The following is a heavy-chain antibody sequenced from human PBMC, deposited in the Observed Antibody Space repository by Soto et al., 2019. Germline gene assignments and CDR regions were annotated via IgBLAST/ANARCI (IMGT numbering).Heavy chain of an antibody. D-gene: IGHD2-8*02. J-gene: IGHJ6*02. CDR3: AKSTGGTANGLDV. Sequence: MQLVESGGDLVQPGRSLRLSCAASGFSFGDYAMHWVRQAPGKGLEWVSGISWKSASIGYADSVKGRFIISRDNAKNSLYLQSNSLRAEDTALYYCAKSTGGTANGLDVWGQGTTVTVSS. V-gene: IGHV3-9*01. CDR1: GFSFGDYA. CDR2: ISWKSASI.